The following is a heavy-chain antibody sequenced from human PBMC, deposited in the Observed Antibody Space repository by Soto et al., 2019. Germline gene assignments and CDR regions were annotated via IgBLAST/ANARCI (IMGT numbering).Heavy chain of an antibody. V-gene: IGHV5-51*01. CDR3: ARRGYCSGGSCSASYYYYGMDV. CDR1: GYSFTSYW. Sequence: GESLKISCKGSGYSFTSYWIGWVRQMPGKGLEWMGIIYPGDSDTRYSPSFQGQVTISADKSISTAYLQWSSLKASDTAMYYCARRGYCSGGSCSASYYYYGMDVWGQGTTVTVSS. CDR2: IYPGDSDT. J-gene: IGHJ6*02. D-gene: IGHD2-15*01.